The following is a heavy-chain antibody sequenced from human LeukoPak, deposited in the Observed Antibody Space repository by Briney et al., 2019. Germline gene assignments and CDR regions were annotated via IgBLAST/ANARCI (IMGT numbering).Heavy chain of an antibody. J-gene: IGHJ4*02. Sequence: GGSLRLSCAASGFTFSSYAMHWVRQAPGKGLEWVAVISYDGSNKYYADSVKGRFTISRDNSKNTLYLQMNSLRAEDTAVYYCARDRVRYSSSWTFDYWGQGTLVTASS. CDR1: GFTFSSYA. D-gene: IGHD6-13*01. V-gene: IGHV3-30*04. CDR3: ARDRVRYSSSWTFDY. CDR2: ISYDGSNK.